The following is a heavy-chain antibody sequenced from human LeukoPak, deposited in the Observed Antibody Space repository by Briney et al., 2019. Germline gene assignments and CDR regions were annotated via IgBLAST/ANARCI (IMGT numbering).Heavy chain of an antibody. CDR3: TRVFPRGLYYYYYMDV. J-gene: IGHJ6*03. CDR2: IRSKAYGGTT. V-gene: IGHV3-49*04. CDR1: GFTFGDYA. Sequence: GGSLRLSCTASGFTFGDYAMSWVRQAPGKGLEWVGFIRSKAYGGTTEYAASVNGRFTISRDDSNSIAYLQMNSLKTEDTAVYYCTRVFPRGLYYYYYMDVWVKGTTVTVSS.